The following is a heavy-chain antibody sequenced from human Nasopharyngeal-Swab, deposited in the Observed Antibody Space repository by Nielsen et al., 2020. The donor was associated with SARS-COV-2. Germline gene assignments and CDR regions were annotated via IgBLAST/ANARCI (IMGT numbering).Heavy chain of an antibody. Sequence: SETLSLTCTVSGGSISSGSYYWSWIRQPAGKGLEWIGRIYTSGSTNYNPSLKSRVTISVDTSKNQFSLKLSSVTAADTAVYYCARDNRPADIVVVPAAKPWYLFDPWGQGTLVTVSS. CDR1: GGSISSGSYY. CDR2: IYTSGST. CDR3: ARDNRPADIVVVPAAKPWYLFDP. D-gene: IGHD2-2*01. J-gene: IGHJ5*02. V-gene: IGHV4-61*02.